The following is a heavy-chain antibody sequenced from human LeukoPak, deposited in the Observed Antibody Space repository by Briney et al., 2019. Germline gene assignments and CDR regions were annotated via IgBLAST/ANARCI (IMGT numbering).Heavy chain of an antibody. CDR3: AREGSFPYDSSGYYYVGRSSFDY. V-gene: IGHV4-31*03. CDR2: IYYSGST. D-gene: IGHD3-22*01. J-gene: IGHJ4*02. CDR1: GGSISSGGYY. Sequence: SETLSLTCTVSGGSISSGGYYWSWIRQHPGKGLEWIGYIYYSGSTYYNPSLKSRVTISVDTSKNQFSLKLSSVTAADTAVYYCAREGSFPYDSSGYYYVGRSSFDYWGQGTLVTVSS.